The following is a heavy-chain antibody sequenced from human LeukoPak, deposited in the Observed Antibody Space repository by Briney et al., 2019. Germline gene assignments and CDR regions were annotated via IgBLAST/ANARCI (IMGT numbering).Heavy chain of an antibody. D-gene: IGHD2-2*01. CDR2: MYYGGGT. CDR1: GGSMSGYY. Sequence: KPSETLSLTCTVSGGSMSGYYWSWIRQPPGKGLEWIGYMYYGGGTNYNPSLESRVTISVDTSKNQFSLKLTSVTAADAAVYYCARLGYCSSARCSNWFDPWGQGTLVTVSS. V-gene: IGHV4-59*01. CDR3: ARLGYCSSARCSNWFDP. J-gene: IGHJ5*02.